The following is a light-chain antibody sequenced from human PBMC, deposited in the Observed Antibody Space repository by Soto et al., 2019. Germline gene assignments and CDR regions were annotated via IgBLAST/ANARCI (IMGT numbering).Light chain of an antibody. CDR1: NSDIGGYDY. V-gene: IGLV2-14*01. J-gene: IGLJ3*02. CDR2: EVS. CDR3: STYTITSTRV. Sequence: QSALTQPASVSGSPGQSITISCTGTNSDIGGYDYVSWYQQSPGKAPKLIIFEVSHRPSGVSNRFSGSKSGNTASLTISGLQVEDEADYYCSTYTITSTRVFGGGTKLTVL.